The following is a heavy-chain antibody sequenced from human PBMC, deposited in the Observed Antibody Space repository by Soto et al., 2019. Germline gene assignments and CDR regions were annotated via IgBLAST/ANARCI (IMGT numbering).Heavy chain of an antibody. CDR1: GGTFSSYA. CDR3: ARGDYYGSGSYGPSYYYYYGIDV. Sequence: QVQLVQSGAEVKKPGSSVKVSCKASGGTFSSYAISWVRQAPGQGLEWMGGIIPIFGTANYAQKFQGRVTITADESTSTAYMELSSLRSEDTAVYYCARGDYYGSGSYGPSYYYYYGIDVWGQGTTVTVSS. D-gene: IGHD3-10*01. J-gene: IGHJ6*02. V-gene: IGHV1-69*12. CDR2: IIPIFGTA.